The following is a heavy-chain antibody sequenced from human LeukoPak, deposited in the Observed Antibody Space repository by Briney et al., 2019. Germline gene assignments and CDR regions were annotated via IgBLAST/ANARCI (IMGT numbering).Heavy chain of an antibody. CDR3: ARQSGPYYGSLDY. CDR1: GFTPSSYI. Sequence: GGSLRLSRVASGFTPSSYIMNGVRQAPGKGLEWISYITSSSSTIYYAGSAKGRFTVSRDNAKNSLYLQLSSLRAEDTAVYYGARQSGPYYGSLDYWGQGTLVTVSS. V-gene: IGHV3-48*01. D-gene: IGHD1-26*01. J-gene: IGHJ4*02. CDR2: ITSSSSTI.